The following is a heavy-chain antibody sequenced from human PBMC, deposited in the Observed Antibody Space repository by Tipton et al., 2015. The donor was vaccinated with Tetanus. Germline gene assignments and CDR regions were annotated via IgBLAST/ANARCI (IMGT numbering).Heavy chain of an antibody. CDR1: GYIFTNYW. Sequence: QLVQSGGEVKKPGESLKISCKGSGYIFTNYWIGWVRQKPGKGLEWMGIIYPGDSDTRYSLSFQGQVTISVDKSINTAYLQWSSLKASDTSMFYCARAHCSDGVCNFDFWGQGALVTVAS. V-gene: IGHV5-51*01. J-gene: IGHJ4*02. D-gene: IGHD2-15*01. CDR3: ARAHCSDGVCNFDF. CDR2: IYPGDSDT.